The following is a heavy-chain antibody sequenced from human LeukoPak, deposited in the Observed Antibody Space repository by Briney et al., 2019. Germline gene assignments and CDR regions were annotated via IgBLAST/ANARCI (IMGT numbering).Heavy chain of an antibody. D-gene: IGHD3-22*01. CDR3: AEITYYYGSSGSLSFYHMDV. Sequence: QPGGSLRLSCAASGFTFSGYEINWVRQAPGKRLEWVSHIRSSGTTIYYADSVKGRFTISRDNAKNSLYLQMNSLRVEDKAVYYCAEITYYYGSSGSLSFYHMDVWGKGTTVNVSS. CDR2: IRSSGTTI. CDR1: GFTFSGYE. J-gene: IGHJ6*03. V-gene: IGHV3-48*03.